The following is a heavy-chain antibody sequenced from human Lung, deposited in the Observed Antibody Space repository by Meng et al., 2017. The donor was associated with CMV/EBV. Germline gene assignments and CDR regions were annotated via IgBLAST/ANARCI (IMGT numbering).Heavy chain of an antibody. Sequence: SCAISGDSVSSNSAAWNWIRQSPSRGLEWLGRTYYRSKWYNDYAVSVKSRISINPDTSKNQFSPQLNSVTPDDTAVYYCTRGDWNDVRLEPWAQGNXVTVSS. J-gene: IGHJ5*02. V-gene: IGHV6-1*01. CDR1: GDSVSSNSAA. D-gene: IGHD1-1*01. CDR3: TRGDWNDVRLEP. CDR2: TYYRSKWYN.